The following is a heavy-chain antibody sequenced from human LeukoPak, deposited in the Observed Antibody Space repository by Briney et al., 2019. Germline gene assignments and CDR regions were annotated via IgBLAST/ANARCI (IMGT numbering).Heavy chain of an antibody. CDR2: ISSDGSNK. Sequence: GRSLRLSCAASGFTFSSYGMHWVRQAPGKGLEWVAVISSDGSNKYYADSVKGRFTISRDNSKNTLYLQMNSLRAEDTAVYYCARSGLEYSSSWFDYWGQGTLVTVSS. D-gene: IGHD6-13*01. CDR1: GFTFSSYG. V-gene: IGHV3-30*03. J-gene: IGHJ4*02. CDR3: ARSGLEYSSSWFDY.